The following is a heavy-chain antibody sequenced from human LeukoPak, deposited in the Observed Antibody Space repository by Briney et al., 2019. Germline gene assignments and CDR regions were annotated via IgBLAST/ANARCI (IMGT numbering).Heavy chain of an antibody. CDR3: ASPNYDFWSP. Sequence: SETLSPTCAVYGGSFSGYYWSWIRQPPGKGLEWIGEINHSGSTNYNPSLKSRVTISVDTSKNQFSLKLSSVTAADTAVYYCASPNYDFWSPWGQGTLVTVSS. V-gene: IGHV4-34*01. CDR1: GGSFSGYY. D-gene: IGHD3-3*01. J-gene: IGHJ5*02. CDR2: INHSGST.